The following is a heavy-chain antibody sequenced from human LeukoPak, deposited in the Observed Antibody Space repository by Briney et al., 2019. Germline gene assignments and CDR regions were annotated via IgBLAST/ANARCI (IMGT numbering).Heavy chain of an antibody. V-gene: IGHV3-23*01. CDR1: GFTFSSYA. Sequence: SGGSLRLSCAASGFTFSSYAMSWVRQAPGKGLEWVSAISGSGGSTYYADSVKGRFTISRDNSKNTLYLQMNSLRAEDTAVYYCAKAVDTAMVTEGVDYWGQGTLVTVSS. J-gene: IGHJ4*02. CDR2: ISGSGGST. D-gene: IGHD5-18*01. CDR3: AKAVDTAMVTEGVDY.